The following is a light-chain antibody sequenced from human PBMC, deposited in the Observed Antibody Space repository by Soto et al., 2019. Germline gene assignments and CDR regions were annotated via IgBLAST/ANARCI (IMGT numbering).Light chain of an antibody. Sequence: QSALTQPASVSGSPGQSITISCTGTSSDVGGYNYVSWYQQHPGKAPKLMIYEVSNRPSGVPDRFSGSKSGNTASLTISGLQAQDEADYYPLSYAGTAYVFRTGTK. CDR3: LSYAGTAYV. CDR2: EVS. V-gene: IGLV2-14*01. J-gene: IGLJ1*01. CDR1: SSDVGGYNY.